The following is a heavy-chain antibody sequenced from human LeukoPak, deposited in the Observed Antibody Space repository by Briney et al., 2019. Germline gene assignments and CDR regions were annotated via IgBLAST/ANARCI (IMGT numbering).Heavy chain of an antibody. J-gene: IGHJ4*02. V-gene: IGHV3-21*01. D-gene: IGHD2-21*02. Sequence: GGSLRLSCAASGFTFSSYSMNWVRQAPGKGLERVSSISSSSSYIYYADSVKGRFTISRDNAKNSLYLQMNSLRAEDTAVYYCARDSGYCGGDCYSAPFDYWGQGTLVTVSS. CDR2: ISSSSSYI. CDR1: GFTFSSYS. CDR3: ARDSGYCGGDCYSAPFDY.